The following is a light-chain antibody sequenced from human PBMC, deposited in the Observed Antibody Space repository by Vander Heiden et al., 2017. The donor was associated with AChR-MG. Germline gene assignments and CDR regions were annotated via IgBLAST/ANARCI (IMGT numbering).Light chain of an antibody. V-gene: IGLV3-1*01. CDR2: QKD. CDR3: QAWDSRSNLV. Sequence: SYKLTQPPSVSVSPGQTATITCSGDNLGDKYVSWYQQKPGQPPLLVIYQKDKRPSGIPERFSGSNSWNTAPLTIRETQSVDEAYFFCQAWDSRSNLVFGGGTKLTVL. CDR1: NLGDKY. J-gene: IGLJ3*02.